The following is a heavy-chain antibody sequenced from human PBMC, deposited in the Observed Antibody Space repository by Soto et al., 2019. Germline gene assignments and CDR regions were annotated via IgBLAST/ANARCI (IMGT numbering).Heavy chain of an antibody. Sequence: GGSLRLSCAASGFTFSSYGMHWVRQAPGKGLEWVAVIWYDGSNKYYADSVKGRFTISRDNSKNTLYLQMNSLRAEDTAVYYCARDWYDSTLSYYFDYWGQGTLVTVSS. CDR2: IWYDGSNK. D-gene: IGHD3-22*01. J-gene: IGHJ4*02. CDR3: ARDWYDSTLSYYFDY. CDR1: GFTFSSYG. V-gene: IGHV3-33*01.